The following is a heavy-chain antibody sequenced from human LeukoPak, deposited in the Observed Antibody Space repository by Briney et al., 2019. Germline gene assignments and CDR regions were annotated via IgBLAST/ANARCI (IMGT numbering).Heavy chain of an antibody. CDR2: ITYDGSNK. V-gene: IGHV3-30*04. J-gene: IGHJ1*01. CDR1: GFTFSDYA. Sequence: GGSLRLSCAASGFTFSDYAMHWVRQAPGKGLEWVAVITYDGSNKYYRDSVKGRFTISKDFSKNTLYLQMNSLRTEDTAVYYCARDREVKLSWYSQEWGQGTLVTVSS. D-gene: IGHD1-26*01. CDR3: ARDREVKLSWYSQE.